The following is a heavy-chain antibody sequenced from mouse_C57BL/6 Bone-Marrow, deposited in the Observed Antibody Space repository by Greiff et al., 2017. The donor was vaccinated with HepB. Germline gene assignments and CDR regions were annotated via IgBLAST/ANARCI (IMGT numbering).Heavy chain of an antibody. CDR3: ARSHYSRTSDY. Sequence: QVQLQQSGAELVRPGTSVKVSCKASGYAFTNYLIEWVKQRPGQGLEWIGVINPGSGGTNYNEKFKGKATLTADKSSSTAYMQLSSLTSEDSAVYFCARSHYSRTSDYWGQGTTLTVSS. D-gene: IGHD2-5*01. J-gene: IGHJ2*01. V-gene: IGHV1-54*01. CDR2: INPGSGGT. CDR1: GYAFTNYL.